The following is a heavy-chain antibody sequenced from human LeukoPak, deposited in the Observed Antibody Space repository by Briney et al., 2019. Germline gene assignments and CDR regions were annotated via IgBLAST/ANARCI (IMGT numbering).Heavy chain of an antibody. J-gene: IGHJ6*03. Sequence: ASVKVSCKASGYTFTGYYMHWVRQAPGQGLEWMGWINPNSGGTNYAQKFEGRVTMTRDTSISTAYMELSRLRSDDTAVYYCARAKRWLQAGGVYYYYMDVWGKGTKVTVSS. CDR2: INPNSGGT. V-gene: IGHV1-2*02. D-gene: IGHD5-24*01. CDR3: ARAKRWLQAGGVYYYYMDV. CDR1: GYTFTGYY.